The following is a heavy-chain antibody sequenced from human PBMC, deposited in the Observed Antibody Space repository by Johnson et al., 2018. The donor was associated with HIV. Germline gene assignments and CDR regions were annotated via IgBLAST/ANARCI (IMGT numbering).Heavy chain of an antibody. CDR2: ISDSGGST. J-gene: IGHJ3*02. V-gene: IGHV3-23*04. CDR3: ARDESYRKYALTAFDI. D-gene: IGHD1-14*01. Sequence: VQLVESGGGLVQPGGSLRLSCAGSGFTFSSYAMSWVRQAPGKGLEWVSGISDSGGSTYYADSVKGRFTISRDNAKNSLYLQMSSLRAEDTAVYYCARDESYRKYALTAFDIWGQGTMVTVSS. CDR1: GFTFSSYA.